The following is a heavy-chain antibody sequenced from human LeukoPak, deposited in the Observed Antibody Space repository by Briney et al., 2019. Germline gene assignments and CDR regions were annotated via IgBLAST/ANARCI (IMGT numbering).Heavy chain of an antibody. V-gene: IGHV4-30-4*08. Sequence: SWVRQAPGKGLEWIGYIYYSGSTYYNPSLKSRVTISVDTSKNQFSLKLSSVTAADTAVYYCARDAGYGSGSPFDYWGQGTLVTVSS. J-gene: IGHJ4*02. CDR2: IYYSGST. D-gene: IGHD3-10*01. CDR3: ARDAGYGSGSPFDY.